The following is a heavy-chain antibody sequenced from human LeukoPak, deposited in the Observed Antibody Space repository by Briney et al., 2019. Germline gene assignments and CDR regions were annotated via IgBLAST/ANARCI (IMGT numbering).Heavy chain of an antibody. V-gene: IGHV3-23*01. CDR3: ANEFPWALMTFDN. CDR2: ISGSGGST. CDR1: GFTFSSYA. J-gene: IGHJ4*02. Sequence: GGSLRLSCATSGFTFSSYAMSWVRQAPGKGLEWVAAISGSGGSTYYADSVKGRFTISRDNSKNTLYLQMDSLRAEDTAVYYCANEFPWALMTFDNWGQGPLVPVSS. D-gene: IGHD7-27*01.